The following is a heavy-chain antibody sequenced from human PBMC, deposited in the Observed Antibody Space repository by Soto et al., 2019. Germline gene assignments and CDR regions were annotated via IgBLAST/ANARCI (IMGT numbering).Heavy chain of an antibody. CDR3: ARRRGESYYGLDY. Sequence: QVQLLQSGAEVKKPGASVKISCKASGYNFNNYEINWVRQAPAQGLEWMGWMKGYSGNPLYAQNFQGRLTLTRDTSTNPAYLELTSLAYEDTARYFCARRRGESYYGLDYWGQGTLVTVSS. D-gene: IGHD1-26*01. CDR2: MKGYSGNP. V-gene: IGHV1-8*01. CDR1: GYNFNNYE. J-gene: IGHJ4*02.